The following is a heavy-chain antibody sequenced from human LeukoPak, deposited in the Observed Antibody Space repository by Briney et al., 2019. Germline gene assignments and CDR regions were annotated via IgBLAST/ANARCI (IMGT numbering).Heavy chain of an antibody. CDR2: ISTDNADT. Sequence: GASVKVSCKASGYTFTSYGISWVRQAPGQGLEWMGWISTDNADTYYAQNYQGRVTMTIDTSTSTAYMELRSLRSDDTAVYYCVRDCASDCSIQGHYYFDLWGRGTLVTVSS. CDR1: GYTFTSYG. CDR3: VRDCASDCSIQGHYYFDL. V-gene: IGHV1-18*01. D-gene: IGHD2-21*02. J-gene: IGHJ2*01.